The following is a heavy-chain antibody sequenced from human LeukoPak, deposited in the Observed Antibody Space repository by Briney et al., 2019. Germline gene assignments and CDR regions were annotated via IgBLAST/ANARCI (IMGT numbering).Heavy chain of an antibody. D-gene: IGHD2-21*02. CDR3: ARDLLKILAYCGGDCYSLGDAFDI. Sequence: GGSLRLSCAASGFTFSDYYMSWIRQAPGKGLEWVSYISSSGSTIYYADSVKGRFTISRDNAKNTLYLQMNSLRAEDTAVYYCARDLLKILAYCGGDCYSLGDAFDIWGQGTMVTVSS. J-gene: IGHJ3*02. CDR1: GFTFSDYY. V-gene: IGHV3-11*04. CDR2: ISSSGSTI.